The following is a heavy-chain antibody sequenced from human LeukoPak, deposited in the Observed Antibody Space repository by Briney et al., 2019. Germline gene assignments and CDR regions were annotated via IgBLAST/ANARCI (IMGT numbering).Heavy chain of an antibody. CDR2: ISGSGGST. CDR3: AKDLAEQQLVPNWFDP. CDR1: GFTFSSYA. J-gene: IGHJ5*02. Sequence: GGSLGLSCAASGFTFSSYAMSWVRQAPGKGLEWVSAISGSGGSTYYADSVKGRFTISRDNSKNTLYLQMNSLRAEDTAVYYCAKDLAEQQLVPNWFDPWGQGTLVTVSS. D-gene: IGHD6-13*01. V-gene: IGHV3-23*01.